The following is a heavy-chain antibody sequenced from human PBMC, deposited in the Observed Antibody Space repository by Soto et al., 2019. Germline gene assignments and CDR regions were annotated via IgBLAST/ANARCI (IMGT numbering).Heavy chain of an antibody. CDR2: FYYSGST. Sequence: PSETLSLTCTVSGDSITSSYSNWAWIGQPPGKGLEWIGTFYYSGSTYYNPSLKSRVTISVDTSKNQFSLKLSSVTAADTAVYYCASRGVGYNWFDPWGQGTLVTVSS. CDR3: ASRGVGYNWFDP. CDR1: GDSITSSYSN. J-gene: IGHJ5*02. V-gene: IGHV4-38-2*02. D-gene: IGHD1-26*01.